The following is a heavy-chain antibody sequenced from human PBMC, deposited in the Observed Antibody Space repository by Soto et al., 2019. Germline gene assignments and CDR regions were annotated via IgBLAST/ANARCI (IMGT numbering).Heavy chain of an antibody. D-gene: IGHD5-18*01. V-gene: IGHV1-69*01. CDR1: GGTFSSYA. Sequence: QVQLVQSGAEVKKPGSSVKVSCKASGGTFSSYAISWVRQAPGQVLEWMGGIIPIFGTANYAQKFQDRVTITGDESTSTAYMELSSLRSEDTAVYYCAGEGSYGYYFDYWGQGTLVTVSS. CDR3: AGEGSYGYYFDY. J-gene: IGHJ4*02. CDR2: IIPIFGTA.